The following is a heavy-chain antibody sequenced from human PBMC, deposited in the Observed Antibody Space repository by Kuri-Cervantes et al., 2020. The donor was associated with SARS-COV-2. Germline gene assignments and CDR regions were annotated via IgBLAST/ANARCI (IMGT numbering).Heavy chain of an antibody. V-gene: IGHV4-30-4*08. CDR2: IYYSGST. D-gene: IGHD2-2*01. CDR3: ARGSVVPAANDY. Sequence: SCTVSGGSISSGDYYWSWIRQPPGKGLEWIGYIYYSGSTYYNPSLKSRVTISVDTSKNQFSLKLSSVTAADTAVYYCARGSVVPAANDYWGQGTLVTVSS. CDR1: GGSISSGDYY. J-gene: IGHJ4*02.